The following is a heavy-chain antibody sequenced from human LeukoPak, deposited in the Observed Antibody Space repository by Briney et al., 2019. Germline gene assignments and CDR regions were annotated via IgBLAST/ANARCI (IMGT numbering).Heavy chain of an antibody. CDR2: ISGSSTYI. J-gene: IGHJ4*02. CDR3: VRDPHIVVVPAARVYYFDY. V-gene: IGHV3-21*01. Sequence: PGGSLRLSCAASGFTFSHFTINWVRQAPGRGLEWVSTISGSSTYIYYADSVKGRFTISRDNAKNSLYLQMDSLRAEDTAVYYCVRDPHIVVVPAARVYYFDYWGQGTLVTVSS. CDR1: GFTFSHFT. D-gene: IGHD2-2*01.